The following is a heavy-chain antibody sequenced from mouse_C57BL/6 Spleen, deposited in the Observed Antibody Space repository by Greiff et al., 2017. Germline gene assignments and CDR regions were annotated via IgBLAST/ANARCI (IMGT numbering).Heavy chain of an antibody. V-gene: IGHV1-53*01. CDR2: INPSNGGT. J-gene: IGHJ4*01. Sequence: QVQLKQPGTELVQPSASVTLSCKASGYTFTSYWMHWVKQRPGQGLEWIGNINPSNGGTYYDEKFKSKATLTVDKSSSTAYMQLSSLTSEDSAVYYCTRRGSGSLYAMDYWGQGTSVT. CDR3: TRRGSGSLYAMDY. CDR1: GYTFTSYW. D-gene: IGHD1-1*02.